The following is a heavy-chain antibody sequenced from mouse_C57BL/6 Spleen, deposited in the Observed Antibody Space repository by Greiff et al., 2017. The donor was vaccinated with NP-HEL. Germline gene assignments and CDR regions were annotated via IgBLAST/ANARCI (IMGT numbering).Heavy chain of an antibody. J-gene: IGHJ4*01. Sequence: QVQLQQPGAELVMPGASVKLSCKASGYTFTSYWMHWVKQRPGQGLEWIGEIDPSDSYTNYNQKFKGKSTLTVDKSSSTAYMQLSSLTSEDSAVYYCARLTGGSSYHYYAMDYWGQGTSVTVSS. CDR1: GYTFTSYW. CDR3: ARLTGGSSYHYYAMDY. D-gene: IGHD1-1*01. V-gene: IGHV1-69*01. CDR2: IDPSDSYT.